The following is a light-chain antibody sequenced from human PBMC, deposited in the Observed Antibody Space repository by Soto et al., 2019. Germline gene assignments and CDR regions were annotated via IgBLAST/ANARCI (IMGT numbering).Light chain of an antibody. Sequence: EIVLTQSPGTLSLSPGERATLSCRASQSVTRDYLAWYQQKPGQAPRLLIYAASNRATGIPDRFSGSGSGTDFTLTITRLEPEDFATYYCQQANSFPLTFGGGTKVEIK. CDR2: AAS. CDR1: QSVTRDY. CDR3: QQANSFPLT. J-gene: IGKJ4*01. V-gene: IGKV3-20*01.